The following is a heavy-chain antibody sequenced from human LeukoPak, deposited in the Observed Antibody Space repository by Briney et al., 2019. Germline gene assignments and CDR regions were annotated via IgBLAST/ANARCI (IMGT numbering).Heavy chain of an antibody. V-gene: IGHV3-30-3*01. CDR2: LSYDGGRE. CDR1: GFTFSDSW. CDR3: ARDLASGYFYDPSGDGHDYYYYGVDV. J-gene: IGHJ6*02. Sequence: PGGSLRLSCAASGFTFSDSWMNWVRRAPGKGLEWVALLSYDGGREYYADSVRGRFTISRDISKNTLYLHMSSLRAEDTALYYCARDLASGYFYDPSGDGHDYYYYGVDVWGQGTTVTVSS. D-gene: IGHD3-22*01.